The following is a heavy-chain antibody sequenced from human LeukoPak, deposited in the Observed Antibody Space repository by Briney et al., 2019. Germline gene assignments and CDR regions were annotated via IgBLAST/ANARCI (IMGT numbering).Heavy chain of an antibody. CDR3: AKDWGVTALPIDY. D-gene: IGHD2-21*02. CDR2: IKGDGSQN. J-gene: IGHJ4*02. V-gene: IGHV3-7*01. Sequence: GGSLRLSCAASGFTFSSYAMSWVRQAPGKGLEWVANIKGDGSQNSYVDSVKGRFTISRDNAKNSLSLQMNSLRAEDTAVYYCAKDWGVTALPIDYWGQGTLVTVSS. CDR1: GFTFSSYA.